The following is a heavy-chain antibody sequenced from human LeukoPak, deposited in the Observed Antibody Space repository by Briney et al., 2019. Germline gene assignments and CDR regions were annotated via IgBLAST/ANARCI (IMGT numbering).Heavy chain of an antibody. Sequence: GGSLRLSCAASGFTFSDYGLHWVRQAPGKGLEWVAVIWYDGSKKYFGDSVTGRFTISRDDSRNTLYLQMNNLRAEDTAVYYCARDFGVTNYHFDYWGQGTLVTVSS. J-gene: IGHJ4*02. CDR3: ARDFGVTNYHFDY. CDR2: IWYDGSKK. CDR1: GFTFSDYG. V-gene: IGHV3-33*01. D-gene: IGHD3-16*01.